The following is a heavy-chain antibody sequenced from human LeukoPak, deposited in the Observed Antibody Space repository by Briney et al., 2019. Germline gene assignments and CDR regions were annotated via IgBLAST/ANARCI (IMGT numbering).Heavy chain of an antibody. CDR3: ARGEYCTNGVCYTHWFDP. J-gene: IGHJ5*02. CDR1: GYTFTSYG. CDR2: ISAYNGNT. D-gene: IGHD2-8*01. V-gene: IGHV1-18*01. Sequence: GASVKVSCKASGYTFTSYGISWVRQAPGQGLEWMGWISAYNGNTNYAQKLQGRVTMTTDTSTSTAYMELRSLRSDDTAVYYCARGEYCTNGVCYTHWFDPWGQGTLVTASS.